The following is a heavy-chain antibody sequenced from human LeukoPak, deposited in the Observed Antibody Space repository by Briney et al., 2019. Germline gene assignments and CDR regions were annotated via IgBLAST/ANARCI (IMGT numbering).Heavy chain of an antibody. CDR2: INWNGGST. J-gene: IGHJ3*02. V-gene: IGHV3-20*04. D-gene: IGHD3-10*01. CDR1: GFTFDDYG. CDR3: ARDNVSPITMVRGVIITFAFDI. Sequence: GGSLRLSCAASGFTFDDYGMSWVRQAPGKGLEWVSGINWNGGSTGYADSVKGRFTISRDNAKNSLYLQMNSLRAEDTALYYCARDNVSPITMVRGVIITFAFDIWGQGTMVTVSS.